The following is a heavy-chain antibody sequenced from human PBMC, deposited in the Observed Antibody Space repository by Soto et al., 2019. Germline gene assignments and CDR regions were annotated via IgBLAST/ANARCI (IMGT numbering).Heavy chain of an antibody. D-gene: IGHD6-19*01. V-gene: IGHV1-69*13. J-gene: IGHJ6*02. CDR2: IIPIFGTA. Sequence: SVKVSCKASGGTFSSYAISWVRQAPGQGLEWMGGIIPIFGTANYAQKFQGRVTITADESTSTAYMELSSLRSEDTAVYYCARDLGSGWRLDYYYGMDVRDQGTTVTVSS. CDR3: ARDLGSGWRLDYYYGMDV. CDR1: GGTFSSYA.